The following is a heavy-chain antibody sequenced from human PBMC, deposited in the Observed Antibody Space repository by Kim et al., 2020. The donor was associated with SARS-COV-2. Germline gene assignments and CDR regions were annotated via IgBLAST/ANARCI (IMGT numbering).Heavy chain of an antibody. CDR1: GFTFSVYS. CDR3: ARDQADYIFD. V-gene: IGHV3-33*01. D-gene: IGHD4-4*01. CDR2: IWVEGSSL. J-gene: IGHJ4*02. Sequence: GGSLRLSCATSGFTFSVYSIPFFLPSPGKLLQWGAGIWVEGSSLYEDSVRGRFTISRDNSKNTLYLQMNSLRVEDTAVYYCARDQADYIFDWGQGILVTVSS.